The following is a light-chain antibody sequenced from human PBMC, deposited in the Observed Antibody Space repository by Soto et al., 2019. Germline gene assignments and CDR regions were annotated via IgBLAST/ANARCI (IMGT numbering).Light chain of an antibody. CDR3: QSYDNSLSVYV. V-gene: IGLV1-44*01. CDR1: TSNIGENT. CDR2: GNN. Sequence: QSVLTQPPSASETPGQSVTISCSGSTSNIGENTVNWYQQLPGTAPKVLIHGNNNRPSGVPDRFSGSKSGTSASLAITGLQAEDEADYFCQSYDNSLSVYVFGTGTKVTVL. J-gene: IGLJ1*01.